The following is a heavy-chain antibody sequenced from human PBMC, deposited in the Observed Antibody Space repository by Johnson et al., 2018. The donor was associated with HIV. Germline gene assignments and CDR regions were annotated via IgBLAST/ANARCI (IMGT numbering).Heavy chain of an antibody. J-gene: IGHJ3*02. Sequence: QMLLVESGGGVVQPGRSLRLSCAASGFTFSSYGIHWVRQAPGKGLEWVAVISYDGSNKYYADSVKGRFTISRDNSKNTLYLQMNSLRAEDTAVYYCARVSKYYDSIRGAFDIWGQGTMVTVSS. CDR1: GFTFSSYG. D-gene: IGHD3-22*01. V-gene: IGHV3-30*19. CDR2: ISYDGSNK. CDR3: ARVSKYYDSIRGAFDI.